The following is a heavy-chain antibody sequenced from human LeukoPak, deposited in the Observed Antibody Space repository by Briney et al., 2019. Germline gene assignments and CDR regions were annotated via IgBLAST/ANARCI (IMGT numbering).Heavy chain of an antibody. CDR1: GFTFSRYW. CDR3: ARGGGGYFDL. V-gene: IGHV3-74*03. J-gene: IGHJ4*02. CDR2: INGDGSDT. D-gene: IGHD2-15*01. Sequence: GGSLRLSCAASGFTFSRYWMHWVRQVPGKGLVWVSHINGDGSDTKYADSEKGRFTISRDNAKNTLYLQLNSLRAEDTAVYYCARGGGGYFDLWGQGTLVTVSS.